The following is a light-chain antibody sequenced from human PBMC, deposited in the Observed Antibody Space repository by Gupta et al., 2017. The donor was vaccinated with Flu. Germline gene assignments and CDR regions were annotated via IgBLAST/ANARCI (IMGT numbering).Light chain of an antibody. CDR1: QTVVASF. CDR3: QHYGGSRAFT. J-gene: IGKJ2*01. CDR2: GAS. V-gene: IGKV3-20*01. Sequence: GSLSLSPGEGATLSCRASQTVVASFLAWYQQQPGQAPRLLIYGASTRAPGIPDRFSGSGSGTDFTLTISRLEPEDFAVYYCQHYGGSRAFTFGQGTKLDI.